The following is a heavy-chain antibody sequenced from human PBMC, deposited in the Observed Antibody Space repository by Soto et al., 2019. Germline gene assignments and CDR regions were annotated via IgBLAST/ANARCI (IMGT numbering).Heavy chain of an antibody. Sequence: ASVKVSCKASGYTFTSYGISWVRQAPGQGLEWMGWISAYNGNTNYAQKLQGRATMTTDTSTSTAYMELRSLRSDDTAVYYCARGGGLYYDFWSGYYKANWFDPWGQGTLVTVSS. CDR1: GYTFTSYG. J-gene: IGHJ5*02. CDR2: ISAYNGNT. V-gene: IGHV1-18*01. CDR3: ARGGGLYYDFWSGYYKANWFDP. D-gene: IGHD3-3*01.